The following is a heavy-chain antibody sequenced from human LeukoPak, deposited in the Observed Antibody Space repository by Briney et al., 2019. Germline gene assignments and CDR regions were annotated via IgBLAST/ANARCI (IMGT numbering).Heavy chain of an antibody. V-gene: IGHV3-23*01. J-gene: IGHJ5*02. CDR2: ISGSGGRT. D-gene: IGHD2-2*01. CDR3: AKYPSSVPAATRGNWFDP. CDR1: GFTFSSYA. Sequence: GGSLRPSCAASGFTFSSYAMSWVRQAPGKGLEWVSAISGSGGRTYYADSVKGRFTISRDNSKNTLYLQMNSLRAEDTAVYYCAKYPSSVPAATRGNWFDPWGQGTLVTVCS.